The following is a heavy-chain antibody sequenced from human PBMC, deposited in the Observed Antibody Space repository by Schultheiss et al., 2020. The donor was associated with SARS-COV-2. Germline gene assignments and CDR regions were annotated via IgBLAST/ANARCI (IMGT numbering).Heavy chain of an antibody. V-gene: IGHV3-30*18. CDR1: GFTFGNHW. J-gene: IGHJ6*02. CDR3: AKDLSDYHDWRLYYYGMDV. D-gene: IGHD4-17*01. Sequence: GGSLRLSCVASGFTFGNHWMHWVRVGPEKGLEWVAVISYDGSNKYYADSVKGRFTISRDNSKNTLYLQMNSLRAEDTAVYYCAKDLSDYHDWRLYYYGMDVWGQGTTVTVSS. CDR2: ISYDGSNK.